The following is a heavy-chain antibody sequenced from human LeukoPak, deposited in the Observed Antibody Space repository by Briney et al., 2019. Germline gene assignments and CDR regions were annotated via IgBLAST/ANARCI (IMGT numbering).Heavy chain of an antibody. Sequence: PSETLSLTCTVSGGSISSYYWSWIRQSAGKGLEWIGRIYTSGSTNYNPSLKSRVTMSVDTSKNQFSLKLSSVTAADTAVYYCARGISMVRGNQHFDYWGQGTLVTVSS. D-gene: IGHD3-10*01. J-gene: IGHJ4*02. CDR3: ARGISMVRGNQHFDY. CDR1: GGSISSYY. CDR2: IYTSGST. V-gene: IGHV4-4*07.